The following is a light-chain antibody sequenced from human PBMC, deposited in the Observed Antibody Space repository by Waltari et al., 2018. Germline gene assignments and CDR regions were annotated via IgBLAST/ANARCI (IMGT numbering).Light chain of an antibody. V-gene: IGLV1-47*01. Sequence: QSVLTQPPSASGAPGQRVTISCSGSSSNIGTNYVFWYQQLPGSAPKLLIYRKEARPSGGPDRFSGSKSGTSASLAVSGLRSEDEADYYCAAWDDRLRGLEFGGGTKLTVL. J-gene: IGLJ2*01. CDR3: AAWDDRLRGLE. CDR1: SSNIGTNY. CDR2: RKE.